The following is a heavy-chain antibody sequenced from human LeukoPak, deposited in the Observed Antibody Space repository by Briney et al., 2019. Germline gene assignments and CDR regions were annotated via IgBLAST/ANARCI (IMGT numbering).Heavy chain of an antibody. V-gene: IGHV1-46*01. CDR1: GYTFTNNF. CDR2: INPTGGST. Sequence: ASVKVSCKASGYTFTNNFMHWVRQAPGHGLEWMGLINPTGGSTGYAQKFQGRVTMTRDMSTSTDYMELSSLRSEDTAIYYCARDNSVGDNAWWFDPWGQGTLVTVSS. CDR3: ARDNSVGDNAWWFDP. J-gene: IGHJ5*02. D-gene: IGHD1-26*01.